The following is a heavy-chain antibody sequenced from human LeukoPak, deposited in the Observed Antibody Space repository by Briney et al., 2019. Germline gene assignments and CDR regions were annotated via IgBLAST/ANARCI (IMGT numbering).Heavy chain of an antibody. CDR3: ARFGVIGISVYNWFDP. CDR1: GASISSYY. V-gene: IGHV4-59*01. J-gene: IGHJ5*02. D-gene: IGHD3-10*01. CDR2: IYHRGST. Sequence: SETLSLTCNVSGASISSYYWSWIRQPPGKGLEWIGHIYHRGSTNYNPPFKSRVTISIDESKTQFSLRLNSVTAADTAVYYCARFGVIGISVYNWFDPWGQGTRVTVSS.